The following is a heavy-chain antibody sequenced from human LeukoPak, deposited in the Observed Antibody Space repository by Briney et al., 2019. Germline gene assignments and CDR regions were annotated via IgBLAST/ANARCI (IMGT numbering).Heavy chain of an antibody. J-gene: IGHJ1*01. CDR2: IYYSGST. Sequence: SETLSLTCAVSGYPINNAYYWVWIRQPPGKGLEWIGSIYYSGSTYYNPSLKSRVTISVDTSKNQFSLKLSSVTATDTAVYYCARLLERRWGQGTLVIVSS. CDR1: GYPINNAYY. D-gene: IGHD1-1*01. CDR3: ARLLERR. V-gene: IGHV4-38-2*01.